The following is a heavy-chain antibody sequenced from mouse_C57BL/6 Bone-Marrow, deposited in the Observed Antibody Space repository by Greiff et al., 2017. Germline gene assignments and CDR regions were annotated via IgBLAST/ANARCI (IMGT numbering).Heavy chain of an antibody. V-gene: IGHV14-4*01. CDR1: GFNIKDDY. CDR3: TTGGSPFAY. Sequence: VQLKESGAELVRPGASVKLSCTASGFNIKDDYMHWVKPRPEQGLEWIGWIDPENGDTEYASKFQGKATITADTSSNTAYLQLSSLTSEDTAVYYGTTGGSPFAYWGQGTLVTVSA. D-gene: IGHD1-1*01. J-gene: IGHJ3*01. CDR2: IDPENGDT.